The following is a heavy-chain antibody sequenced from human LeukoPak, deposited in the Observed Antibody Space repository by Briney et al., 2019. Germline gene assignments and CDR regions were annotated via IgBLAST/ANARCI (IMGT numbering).Heavy chain of an antibody. D-gene: IGHD3-16*01. CDR1: GFSFSNYG. Sequence: GGALRLSCAASGFSFSNYGMHWGRPAPGKGLEGVAVIWYDGSNKYYADSVKGRFTISRDNSKNTLYVQMSSLRAEDTAVYYCARSNNGGWGYCDYWGQGSLVTVSS. CDR3: ARSNNGGWGYCDY. J-gene: IGHJ4*02. V-gene: IGHV3-33*01. CDR2: IWYDGSNK.